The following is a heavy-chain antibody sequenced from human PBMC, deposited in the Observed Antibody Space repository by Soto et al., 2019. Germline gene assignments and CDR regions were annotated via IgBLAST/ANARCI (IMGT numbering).Heavy chain of an antibody. CDR3: ARGRGYVYGSNFYGLDV. D-gene: IGHD6-25*01. V-gene: IGHV4-31*03. J-gene: IGHJ6*02. Sequence: PXETLSLTCTVAGGSISSDDYYWNWIRQRRGKGLEWIGNIYYRGNTNYNPSLKSRIIMSMDMSENQFSLKMTSVTAADAAVYYCARGRGYVYGSNFYGLDVWGQGTTVTVSS. CDR2: IYYRGNT. CDR1: GGSISSDDYY.